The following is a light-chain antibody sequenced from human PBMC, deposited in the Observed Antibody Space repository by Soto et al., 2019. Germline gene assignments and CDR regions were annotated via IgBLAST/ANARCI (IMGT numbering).Light chain of an antibody. Sequence: DIQMTQSPSSLSASIGDRVTITCRASQSVSTYLNWYQQKPGKAPEFLIYAASSLQSGVPSRFSGSGSGTDFTLTISSLQPEDFATYYCQQSYSTPQTFGQGNKLEIK. CDR2: AAS. J-gene: IGKJ2*01. CDR1: QSVSTY. V-gene: IGKV1-39*01. CDR3: QQSYSTPQT.